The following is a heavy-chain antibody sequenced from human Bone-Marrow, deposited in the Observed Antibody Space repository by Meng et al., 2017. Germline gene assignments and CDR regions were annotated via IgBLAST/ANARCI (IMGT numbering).Heavy chain of an antibody. J-gene: IGHJ4*02. Sequence: ASVKVSCKASGYTFTGYYMHWVRQAPGQGLEWMGWISAYNGNTNYAQKLQGRVTMTTDTSTSTAYMELRSLRSDDTAVYYCARDWVSRYFDWLPHSIDYWGQGTLVTVSS. V-gene: IGHV1-18*04. D-gene: IGHD3-9*01. CDR3: ARDWVSRYFDWLPHSIDY. CDR2: ISAYNGNT. CDR1: GYTFTGYY.